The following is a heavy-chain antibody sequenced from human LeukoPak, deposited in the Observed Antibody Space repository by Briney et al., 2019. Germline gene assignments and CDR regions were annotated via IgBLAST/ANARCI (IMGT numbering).Heavy chain of an antibody. J-gene: IGHJ4*02. D-gene: IGHD6-13*01. CDR2: IRYDGSNK. CDR3: AKDRLAAAGIFPLAHDY. Sequence: PGGSLRLSCAASGFTFSSYGMHWVRQAPGKGPEWVAFIRYDGSNKYYADSVKGRFTISRDNSKNTLYLQMNSLRAEDTAVCYCAKDRLAAAGIFPLAHDYWGQGTLVTVSS. CDR1: GFTFSSYG. V-gene: IGHV3-30*02.